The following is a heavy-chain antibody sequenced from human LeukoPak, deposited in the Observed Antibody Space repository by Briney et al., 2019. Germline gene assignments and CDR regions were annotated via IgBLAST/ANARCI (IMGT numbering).Heavy chain of an antibody. D-gene: IGHD1-26*01. CDR1: GFTFSSYS. J-gene: IGHJ3*02. CDR2: ISSSSSYI. V-gene: IGHV3-21*01. CDR3: ARDSAGELLDAFDI. Sequence: GGSLRLSCAASGFTFSSYSMNWVRQAPGKGLEWVSSISSSSSYIYYADSVKGRFTISRDNAKNSLYLQMNSLRAEDTAVYYCARDSAGELLDAFDIWGQGTMVTVSS.